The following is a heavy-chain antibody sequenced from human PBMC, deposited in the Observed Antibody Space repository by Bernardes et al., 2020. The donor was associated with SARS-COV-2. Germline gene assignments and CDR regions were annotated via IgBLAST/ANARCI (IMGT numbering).Heavy chain of an antibody. CDR3: AQTGYCSGVGCYGAFGS. J-gene: IGHJ4*02. CDR2: IKNDGRDT. D-gene: IGHD2-15*01. V-gene: IGHV3-74*01. Sequence: GGSLRLSCAASGFTFSNYWMHWVRQAPGKGLVWVSLIKNDGRDTIYADSVKGRFTISRDNAKNTLYLQMNSLTAEDTAIYYCAQTGYCSGVGCYGAFGSWGQGILVTVSS. CDR1: GFTFSNYW.